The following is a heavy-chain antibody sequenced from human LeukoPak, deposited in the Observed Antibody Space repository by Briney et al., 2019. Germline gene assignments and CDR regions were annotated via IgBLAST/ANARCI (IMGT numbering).Heavy chain of an antibody. Sequence: ASVKVSCKASGYTFTSDGISWIRQAPGQGLEWMGWISVYNGNTVYAQKLQGRVTMTTDTSTSTAYMELRSLRSNDTAVYYCGRAGPYNPLDYWGQGTLVTVSS. J-gene: IGHJ4*02. CDR2: ISVYNGNT. V-gene: IGHV1-18*01. D-gene: IGHD5-24*01. CDR3: GRAGPYNPLDY. CDR1: GYTFTSDG.